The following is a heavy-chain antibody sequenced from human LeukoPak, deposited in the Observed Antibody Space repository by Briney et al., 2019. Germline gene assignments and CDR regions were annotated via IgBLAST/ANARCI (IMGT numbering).Heavy chain of an antibody. J-gene: IGHJ5*02. D-gene: IGHD3-3*01. Sequence: SETLSLTCTVSGGSITSNYWSWIRQPPGKGLEWIGLLSYSGTSNYNPSLKSRVTISLDTSKNQLSLKLSSVTAADTAVYYCATGVKYDFWTEGWFDPWGQGTLVTVSS. CDR3: ATGVKYDFWTEGWFDP. CDR2: LSYSGTS. V-gene: IGHV4-59*12. CDR1: GGSITSNY.